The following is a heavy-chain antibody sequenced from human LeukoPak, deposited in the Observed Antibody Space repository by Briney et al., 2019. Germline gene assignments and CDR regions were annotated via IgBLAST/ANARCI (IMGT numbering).Heavy chain of an antibody. D-gene: IGHD3-22*01. CDR2: ISSSSSYI. J-gene: IGHJ4*02. CDR3: ARAPYYYDSSGYYGFDY. Sequence: GGSLRLSCAASGFTFSSYSMNWARQAPGKGLEWVSSISSSSSYIYYADSVKGRFTISRDNAKNSLYLQMNSLRAEDTAVYYCARAPYYYDSSGYYGFDYWGQGTLVTVSS. CDR1: GFTFSSYS. V-gene: IGHV3-21*01.